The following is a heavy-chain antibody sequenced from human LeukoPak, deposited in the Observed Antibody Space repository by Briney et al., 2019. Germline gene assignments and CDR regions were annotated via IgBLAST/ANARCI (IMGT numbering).Heavy chain of an antibody. V-gene: IGHV1-2*04. J-gene: IGHJ5*02. CDR3: ARDRAAAGSPEVYNWFDP. CDR1: GYTFTGYY. Sequence: EASVKVSCKASGYTFTGYYMHWVRQAPGQGLEWMGWINPNSGGTNYAQKFQGWVTMTRDTSISTAYMELSRLRSDDTAVYYCARDRAAAGSPEVYNWFDPWGQGTLVTVSS. CDR2: INPNSGGT. D-gene: IGHD6-13*01.